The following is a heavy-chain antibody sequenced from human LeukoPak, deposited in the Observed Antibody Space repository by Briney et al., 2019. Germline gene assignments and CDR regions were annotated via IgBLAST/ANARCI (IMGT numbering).Heavy chain of an antibody. D-gene: IGHD6-13*01. Sequence: GGSLRLSCAASGFTFSSYSMNWVRQAPGKGLEWVSSISSSSSYIYYADSVKGRFTISRDNAKNSLYLQMNSLRAEDTAVYYCARGRAAGTYPYFDYWGQGTLVTVSS. CDR3: ARGRAAGTYPYFDY. J-gene: IGHJ4*02. V-gene: IGHV3-21*01. CDR2: ISSSSSYI. CDR1: GFTFSSYS.